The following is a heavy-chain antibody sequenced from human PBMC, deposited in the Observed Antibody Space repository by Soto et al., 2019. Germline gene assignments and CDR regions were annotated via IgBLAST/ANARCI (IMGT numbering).Heavy chain of an antibody. CDR3: AKALVPALTAKFGY. Sequence: SGGSLRLSCAASGFIFNNYAMTWVRQAPGKGLEWVSTVTASGGGTFYANSVKGRFTISRDNSRNTLHLQMSSLRVEDTALYYCAKALVPALTAKFGYWGQGTLVTVCS. CDR2: VTASGGGT. V-gene: IGHV3-23*01. CDR1: GFIFNNYA. D-gene: IGHD5-18*01. J-gene: IGHJ4*02.